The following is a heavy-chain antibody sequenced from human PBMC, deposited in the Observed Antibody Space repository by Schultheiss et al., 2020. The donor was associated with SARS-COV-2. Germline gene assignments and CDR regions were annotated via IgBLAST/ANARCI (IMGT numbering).Heavy chain of an antibody. D-gene: IGHD5-18*01. CDR2: IYYYTGSA. Sequence: SETLSLTCAVSVGSISSSNWWSWIRQPPGKGLEWIASIYYYTGSAYYNPSLKSRVITSVHTSKNQFSLELTSVTAADTAVYYCAGSGYRFGARWWGQGTLVTVSS. CDR1: VGSISSSNW. V-gene: IGHV4-4*02. CDR3: AGSGYRFGARW. J-gene: IGHJ4*02.